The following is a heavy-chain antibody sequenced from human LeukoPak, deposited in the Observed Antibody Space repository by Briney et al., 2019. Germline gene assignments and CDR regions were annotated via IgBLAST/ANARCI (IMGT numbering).Heavy chain of an antibody. Sequence: SETLSLACAVSGGSISSGGYSWSWIRQPPGKGLEWIGYIYHSGSTYSYPSLKSRVTISVDRSKNQFSLKLSSVTAADTAVYYCARVGGSGTYLFDYWGQGTLVTVSS. J-gene: IGHJ4*02. CDR2: IYHSGST. CDR3: ARVGGSGTYLFDY. CDR1: GGSISSGGYS. D-gene: IGHD3-10*01. V-gene: IGHV4-30-2*01.